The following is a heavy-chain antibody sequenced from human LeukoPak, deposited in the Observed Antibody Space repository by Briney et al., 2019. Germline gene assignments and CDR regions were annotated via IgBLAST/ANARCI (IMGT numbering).Heavy chain of an antibody. V-gene: IGHV4-59*12. J-gene: IGHJ4*02. CDR1: GASISGYY. Sequence: SETLSLTCTVSGASISGYYWSWIRQPPGKRLEWIGYIISTGTINYNPSFKSRVTISVDTSKNQFSLQVTSVTAADTAVYYCARRVRSADHRCDFWGQGTLVTVSS. CDR2: IISTGTI. D-gene: IGHD1-14*01. CDR3: ARRVRSADHRCDF.